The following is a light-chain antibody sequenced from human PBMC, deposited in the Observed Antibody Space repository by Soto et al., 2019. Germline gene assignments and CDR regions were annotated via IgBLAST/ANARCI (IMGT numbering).Light chain of an antibody. CDR3: AAWDDTLSGLV. J-gene: IGLJ2*01. V-gene: IGLV1-47*01. CDR2: RAD. Sequence: QSVLTQPPSASGTPGQTVTISCSGRNSNIGSNYVYWYQQLPGTAPQLLMYRADQRPSGVPDRFSGSKSGTSASLAISGLRSEDEADYYCAAWDDTLSGLVFGGGTKLTVL. CDR1: NSNIGSNY.